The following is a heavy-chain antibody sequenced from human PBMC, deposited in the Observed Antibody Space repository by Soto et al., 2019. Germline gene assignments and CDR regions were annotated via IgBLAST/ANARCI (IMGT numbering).Heavy chain of an antibody. CDR1: GDSVSSNSAA. V-gene: IGHV6-1*01. J-gene: IGHJ6*03. CDR2: TYYRSKWYN. D-gene: IGHD1-20*01. Sequence: QSQTLSPTCAISGDSVSSNSAAWNWIRQSPSRGLEWLGRTYYRSKWYNDYAVSVKSRITINPDTSKNQFSLQLNSVTPEDTAVYYCARGDLTGTWNYYYYMDVWGKGTTVTVSS. CDR3: ARGDLTGTWNYYYYMDV.